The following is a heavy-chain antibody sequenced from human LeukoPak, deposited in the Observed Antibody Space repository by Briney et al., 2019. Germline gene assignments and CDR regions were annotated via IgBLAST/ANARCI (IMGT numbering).Heavy chain of an antibody. CDR1: GFTVNSNY. CDR2: IYSGSSI. Sequence: GGSLRLSCAASGFTVNSNYRTWVRQAPGKGLEWVSVIYSGSSIYCADSVKGRFTISRDNSKNMLYLQMNSLRVEDTAVYYCARGPNRLVLDYWGQGTLVTVSS. D-gene: IGHD6-19*01. CDR3: ARGPNRLVLDY. J-gene: IGHJ4*02. V-gene: IGHV3-66*02.